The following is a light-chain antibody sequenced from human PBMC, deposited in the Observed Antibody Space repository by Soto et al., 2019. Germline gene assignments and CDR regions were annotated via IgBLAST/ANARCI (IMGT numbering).Light chain of an antibody. J-gene: IGKJ1*01. V-gene: IGKV1-5*01. CDR3: QHYNSYSEA. Sequence: DIQMTQSPSSLSASVGDRVTITCQASQDINKNLIWYQQKPGKAPKLLIYDASSLESGVPSRFSGSGSGTEFTLTISSLQPDDFATYYCQHYNSYSEAFGQGTKVDIK. CDR1: QDINKN. CDR2: DAS.